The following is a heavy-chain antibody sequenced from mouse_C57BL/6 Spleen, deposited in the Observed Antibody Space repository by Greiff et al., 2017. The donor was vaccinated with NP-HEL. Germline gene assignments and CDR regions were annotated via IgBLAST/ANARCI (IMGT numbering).Heavy chain of an antibody. D-gene: IGHD4-1*01. V-gene: IGHV1-82*01. J-gene: IGHJ4*01. CDR3: AREGLGPYYAMDY. CDR2: IYPGDGDT. CDR1: GYAFSSSW. Sequence: VQRVESGPELVKPGASVKISCKASGYAFSSSWMNWVKQRPGKGLEWIGRIYPGDGDTNYNGKFKGKATLTADKSSSTAYMQLSSLTSEDSAVYFCAREGLGPYYAMDYWGQGTSVTVSS.